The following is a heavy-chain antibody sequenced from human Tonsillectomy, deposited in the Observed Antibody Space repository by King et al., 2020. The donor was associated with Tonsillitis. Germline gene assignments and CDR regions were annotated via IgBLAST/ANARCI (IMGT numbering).Heavy chain of an antibody. V-gene: IGHV4-38-2*02. CDR3: VRDGGYASGSLDAFAI. Sequence: VQLQESGPGLVKPSETLSLTCAVSGYSINSGYYWGWIRQPPGKGLDWIGSMYRSGKAYYNPSIKSRVTISVDTSKNQFSLKMSSVTAADTAVYYCVRDGGYASGSLDAFAIWGQGTMVTVSS. J-gene: IGHJ3*02. CDR2: MYRSGKA. D-gene: IGHD5-12*01. CDR1: GYSINSGYY.